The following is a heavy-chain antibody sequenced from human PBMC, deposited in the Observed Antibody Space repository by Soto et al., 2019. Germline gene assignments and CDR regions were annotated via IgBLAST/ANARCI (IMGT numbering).Heavy chain of an antibody. V-gene: IGHV3-23*01. CDR2: ISGSGDTT. J-gene: IGHJ4*02. CDR1: GFTFNTYA. Sequence: EVQLLESGGGLVQPGGSLRLSCAASGFTFNTYAMSWVRQAPGKGLEWVSIISGSGDTTFYADSVKGRFTISRDNSKNTLYLQMNSLRAEDTALYHCAKVRPEINWNDFDYWGQGTPVTVSS. CDR3: AKVRPEINWNDFDY. D-gene: IGHD1-1*01.